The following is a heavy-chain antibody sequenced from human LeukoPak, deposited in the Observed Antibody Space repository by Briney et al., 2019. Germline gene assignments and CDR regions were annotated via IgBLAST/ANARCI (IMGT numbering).Heavy chain of an antibody. CDR3: AKDIVATMYYFDY. V-gene: IGHV3-9*01. D-gene: IGHD5-12*01. Sequence: PGGSLRLSCAASGFTFDDYAMHWVRQAPGKGLEWVSGISWNSGSIGYADSVKGRFTISRDTAKNSLYLQMNSLRAGDTALYYCAKDIVATMYYFDYWGQGTLVTVSS. CDR2: ISWNSGSI. CDR1: GFTFDDYA. J-gene: IGHJ4*02.